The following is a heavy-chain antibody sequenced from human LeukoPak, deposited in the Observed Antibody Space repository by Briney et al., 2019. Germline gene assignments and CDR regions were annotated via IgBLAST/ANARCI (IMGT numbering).Heavy chain of an antibody. Sequence: PGGSLRLSCAASGFTFSSYSMNWVRQAPGKGLEWVSCISSSSSYIYYADSVKGRFTISRDNAKNSLFLQMSSLRGEDTALYYCATEHWGPNSWGQGTLVTVSS. V-gene: IGHV3-21*01. CDR2: ISSSSSYI. D-gene: IGHD3-16*01. J-gene: IGHJ4*02. CDR1: GFTFSSYS. CDR3: ATEHWGPNS.